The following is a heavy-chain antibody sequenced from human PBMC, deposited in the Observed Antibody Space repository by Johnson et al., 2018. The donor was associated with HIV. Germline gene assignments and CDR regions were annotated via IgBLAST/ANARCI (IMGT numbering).Heavy chain of an antibody. Sequence: QVQLVESGGGVVQPGRSMRLSCAASGFTLSSYAMHWVRQAPGKGLEWVALISYDGSNKYYADSVKGRFTISRDNSKNTLYLQMNSLRAEDTAVYYCARGAPPTWYSSSWRGGAFDIWGQGTMVTVSS. J-gene: IGHJ3*02. CDR2: ISYDGSNK. CDR1: GFTLSSYA. V-gene: IGHV3-30-3*01. D-gene: IGHD6-13*01. CDR3: ARGAPPTWYSSSWRGGAFDI.